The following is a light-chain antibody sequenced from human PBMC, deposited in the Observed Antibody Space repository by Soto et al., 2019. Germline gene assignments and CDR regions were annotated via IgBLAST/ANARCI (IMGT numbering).Light chain of an antibody. J-gene: IGLJ3*02. V-gene: IGLV2-18*02. CDR3: NSYTSSNTWV. CDR2: EVS. CDR1: SSDVGSYNR. Sequence: QSALTQPPSVSGSPGQSVTISCTGTSSDVGSYNRVSWYQQPPGTAPKLMIYEVSNRPSGVPDRFSGSKSGNTASLTISGLQAEDEADYYCNSYTSSNTWVFGGGTKLNVL.